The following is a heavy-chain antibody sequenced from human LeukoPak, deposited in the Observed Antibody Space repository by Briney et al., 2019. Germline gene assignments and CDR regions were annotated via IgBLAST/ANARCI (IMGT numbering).Heavy chain of an antibody. Sequence: ASVKVSCKASGYTFTSYGISWVRQAPGQGFEWMGWISAYNGNTNYAQKLQGRVTMTTDTSTSTAYMELRSLRSDDTAVYYCARVVFGIAAAGTDYDYWGQGTLVTVSS. J-gene: IGHJ4*02. CDR3: ARVVFGIAAAGTDYDY. V-gene: IGHV1-18*01. CDR1: GYTFTSYG. CDR2: ISAYNGNT. D-gene: IGHD6-13*01.